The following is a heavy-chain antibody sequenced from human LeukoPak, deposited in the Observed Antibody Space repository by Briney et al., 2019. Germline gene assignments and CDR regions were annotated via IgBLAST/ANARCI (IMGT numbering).Heavy chain of an antibody. CDR1: GGTFSSYA. CDR3: ARDRVGGSGYSSSWSYTPNDY. V-gene: IGHV1-69*13. Sequence: SVKVSCKASGGTFSSYAISWVRQAPGQGLEWMGGIIPIFGTANYAQKFQGRVTITADESTSTAYMELSSLRTEDTAVYYCARDRVGGSGYSSSWSYTPNDYWGQGTLVTVSS. J-gene: IGHJ4*02. D-gene: IGHD6-13*01. CDR2: IIPIFGTA.